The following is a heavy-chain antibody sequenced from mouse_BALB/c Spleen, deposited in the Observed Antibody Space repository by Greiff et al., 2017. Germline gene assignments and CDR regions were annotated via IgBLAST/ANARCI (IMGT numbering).Heavy chain of an antibody. J-gene: IGHJ4*01. CDR1: GYTFPASG. Sequence: VHLHRPGAELLGPGVSVRRSCKASGYTFPASGMTGVKRRPGQGLEGIGMINPSAGEPHYNQMFKTKATLTVDNSSSTAYMQLSSLTSEDSAVYYCARGYGKIAMDYWGQGTSVTVSS. D-gene: IGHD1-1*01. CDR2: INPSAGEP. CDR3: ARGYGKIAMDY. V-gene: IGHV1-61*01.